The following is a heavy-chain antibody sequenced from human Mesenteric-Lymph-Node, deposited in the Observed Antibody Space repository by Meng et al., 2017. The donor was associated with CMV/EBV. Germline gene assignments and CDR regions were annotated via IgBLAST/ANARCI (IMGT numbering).Heavy chain of an antibody. V-gene: IGHV4-34*01. CDR2: INHIGST. Sequence: GSLRLSCAVYGGSFSGYYWSWIRQPPGKGLEWIGEINHIGSTNYNPSLKSRVPISVDTSKNQFSLKLSSVTAADTAVYYCARLLSDWYFDLWGRGTLVTVSS. D-gene: IGHD1-26*01. CDR3: ARLLSDWYFDL. CDR1: GGSFSGYY. J-gene: IGHJ2*01.